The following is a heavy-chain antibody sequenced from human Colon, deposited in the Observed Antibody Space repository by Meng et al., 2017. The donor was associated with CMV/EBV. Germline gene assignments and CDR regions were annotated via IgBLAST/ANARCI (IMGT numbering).Heavy chain of an antibody. J-gene: IGHJ4*02. CDR2: LSTYSGNT. CDR3: AKYGDGSYASFEN. D-gene: IGHD3-22*01. V-gene: IGHV3-23*01. CDR1: VFSFTSYG. Sequence: CAMSVFSFTSYGLACVRQAPGKGLEWVSSLSTYSGNTYYADSVEGRFTISGDSSKNILFLQMNSLRAEDTAIYYCAKYGDGSYASFENWGQGTLVTVSS.